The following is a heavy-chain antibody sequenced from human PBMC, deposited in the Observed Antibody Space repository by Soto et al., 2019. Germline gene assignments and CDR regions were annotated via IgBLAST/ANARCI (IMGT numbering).Heavy chain of an antibody. CDR2: IIPIFGTA. Sequence: SVKVSCKASGGTFSSYAISWVRQAPGQGLEWMGGIIPIFGTANYAQKFQGRVTTTADESTSTAYMELSSLRSEDTAVYYCARSSDFWSGYYDPNYYYYGMEVWGQGTTVTVS. V-gene: IGHV1-69*13. CDR1: GGTFSSYA. J-gene: IGHJ6*02. CDR3: ARSSDFWSGYYDPNYYYYGMEV. D-gene: IGHD3-3*01.